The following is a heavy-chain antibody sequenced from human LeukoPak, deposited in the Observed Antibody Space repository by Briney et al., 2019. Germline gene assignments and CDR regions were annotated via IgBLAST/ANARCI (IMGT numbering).Heavy chain of an antibody. J-gene: IGHJ4*02. D-gene: IGHD5-12*01. V-gene: IGHV4-4*07. CDR1: GGSISNYL. CDR2: IYSTGRS. CDR3: ARDGPRSGYDLGHFDN. Sequence: SETLSLTCTVSGGSISNYLWSWVRQPAGKGLEWIGRIYSTGRSEYNPSLKSRITMSVDTSKNQFSLKLSSVTAADTAVYYCARDGPRSGYDLGHFDNLGQGTLVTASS.